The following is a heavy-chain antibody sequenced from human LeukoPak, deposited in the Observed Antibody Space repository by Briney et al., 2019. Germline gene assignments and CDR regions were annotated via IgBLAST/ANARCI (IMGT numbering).Heavy chain of an antibody. D-gene: IGHD3-10*01. V-gene: IGHV4-34*01. J-gene: IGHJ5*02. CDR1: GGSFSGYY. CDR2: INHSGST. Sequence: SETLSLTCAVYGGSFSGYYWSWIRQPPGKGLEWIGEINHSGSTNYNPSLKSRVTISVDTSKNQFSLKLSSVTAADTAVYYCARGRGTMVRGPPGRPWGQGTLVTVSS. CDR3: ARGRGTMVRGPPGRP.